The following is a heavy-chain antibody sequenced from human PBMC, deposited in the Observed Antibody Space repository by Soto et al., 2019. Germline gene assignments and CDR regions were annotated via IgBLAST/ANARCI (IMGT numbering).Heavy chain of an antibody. CDR1: GFNPSAHY. D-gene: IGHD6-19*01. J-gene: IGHJ4*02. CDR2: ISGSSRYT. Sequence: GGSLRLSCAVSGFNPSAHYMNWVRQAPGKGLEWVSYISGSSRYTNFADSVKGRFTISRDNAKNSLYLQMNSLRVEDTAVYYCARHTSGWHYYDYWGQGTTVTVSS. CDR3: ARHTSGWHYYDY. V-gene: IGHV3-11*06.